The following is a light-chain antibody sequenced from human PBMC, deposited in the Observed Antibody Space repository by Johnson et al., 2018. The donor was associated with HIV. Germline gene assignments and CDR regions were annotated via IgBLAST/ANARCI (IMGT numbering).Light chain of an antibody. Sequence: QSMLTQPPSVSAAPGQKVTISCSGSSSNIGKNYVSWYQHLPGTAPKLLIYDNNKRPSGIPDRFSGSKSGTSATLGITGLPTGDEADYYCGTWDSSLSAYVFATGTKVTVL. V-gene: IGLV1-51*01. J-gene: IGLJ1*01. CDR3: GTWDSSLSAYV. CDR1: SSNIGKNY. CDR2: DNN.